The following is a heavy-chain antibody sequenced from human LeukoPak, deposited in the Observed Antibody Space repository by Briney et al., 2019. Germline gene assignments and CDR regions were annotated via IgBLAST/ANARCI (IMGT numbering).Heavy chain of an antibody. J-gene: IGHJ4*02. CDR2: IIPILGIA. D-gene: IGHD4-11*01. CDR3: ARGKGLPKTHFDY. CDR1: GGTFSSYA. V-gene: IGHV1-69*04. Sequence: SVKVSCKASGGTFSSYAISWVRQAPGQGLEWMGRIIPILGIANYAQKFQGRVTITADKSTSTAYMELSSLRSEDTAVYYCARGKGLPKTHFDYWGQGTLVTVSS.